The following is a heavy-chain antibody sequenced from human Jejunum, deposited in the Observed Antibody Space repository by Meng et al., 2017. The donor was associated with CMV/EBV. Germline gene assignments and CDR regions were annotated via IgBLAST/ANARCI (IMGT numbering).Heavy chain of an antibody. J-gene: IGHJ5*02. CDR2: IRYDGSDK. D-gene: IGHD3-10*01. Sequence: AASGFTFSSYGMHWVRQAPGKGLEWVTFIRYDGSDKNYADSVKGRFTISRDNSKNTLYLQMNSLRAEDTAVYYRAKSPTRGGWFDPWGQGTLVTVSS. CDR3: AKSPTRGGWFDP. V-gene: IGHV3-30*02. CDR1: GFTFSSYG.